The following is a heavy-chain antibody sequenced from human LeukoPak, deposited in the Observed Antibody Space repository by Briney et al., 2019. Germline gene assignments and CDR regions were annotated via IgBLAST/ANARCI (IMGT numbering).Heavy chain of an antibody. CDR3: ARDYGGNPSELNYYYYGMDV. V-gene: IGHV4-30-4*01. CDR1: GGSISSGDYY. J-gene: IGHJ6*02. Sequence: SETLSLTCTVSGGSISSGDYYWSWIRQPPGKGLEWIGYIYYSGSTYYNPSLKGRVTISVDTSKNQFSLKLSSVTAADTAVYYCARDYGGNPSELNYYYYGMDVWGQGTTVTVSS. D-gene: IGHD4-23*01. CDR2: IYYSGST.